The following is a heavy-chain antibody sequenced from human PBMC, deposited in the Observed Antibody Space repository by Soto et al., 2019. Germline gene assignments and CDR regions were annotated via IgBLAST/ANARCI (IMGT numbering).Heavy chain of an antibody. Sequence: PSETLSLTCTVSGGSISSSSYYWGWIRQPPGKGLEWIGSIYYSGSTYYNPSLKSRVTISVDTSKNQFSLKLSSVTAADTAVYYCARHKSYCTNGVCYLGYYYMDVWGKGTTVNVSS. CDR2: IYYSGST. CDR3: ARHKSYCTNGVCYLGYYYMDV. V-gene: IGHV4-39*01. J-gene: IGHJ6*03. D-gene: IGHD2-8*01. CDR1: GGSISSSSYY.